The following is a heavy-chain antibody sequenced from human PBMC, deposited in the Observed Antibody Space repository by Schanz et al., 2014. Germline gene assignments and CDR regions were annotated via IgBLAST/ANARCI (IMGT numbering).Heavy chain of an antibody. CDR2: FYSSGST. J-gene: IGHJ6*02. Sequence: QVQLQESGPGLVKPSETLSLTCSVSGGSISSYYWSWIRQPAGKGLEWIGRFYSSGSTNYNPSLQRRVTMSIDTSKNHFSLKLSSVTAADTAVYYCAREKVDIVVIPGARRNYYYSGMDVWGQGTTVTVSS. D-gene: IGHD2-2*01. CDR1: GGSISSYY. CDR3: AREKVDIVVIPGARRNYYYSGMDV. V-gene: IGHV4-4*07.